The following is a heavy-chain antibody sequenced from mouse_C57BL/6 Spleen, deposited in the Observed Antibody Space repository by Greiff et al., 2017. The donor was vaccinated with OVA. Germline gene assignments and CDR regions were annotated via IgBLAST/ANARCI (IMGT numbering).Heavy chain of an antibody. CDR2: IRNKANGYTT. V-gene: IGHV7-3*01. Sequence: EVHLVESGGGLVQPGGSLSLSCAASGFTFTDYYMSWVRQPPGKALEWLGFIRNKANGYTTEYSASVKGRFTISRDDSQSILYLQMNALRAEDSAADYCASLIYYDYDGAMDYWGQGTSVTVSS. J-gene: IGHJ4*01. CDR1: GFTFTDYY. CDR3: ASLIYYDYDGAMDY. D-gene: IGHD2-4*01.